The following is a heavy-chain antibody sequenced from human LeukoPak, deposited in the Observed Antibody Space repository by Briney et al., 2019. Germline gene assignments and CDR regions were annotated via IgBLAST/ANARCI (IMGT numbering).Heavy chain of an antibody. CDR1: GFTFSSYA. D-gene: IGHD6-19*01. Sequence: PRGSLRLSCAASGFTFSSYAMSWVRQAPGKGLEWVSALGGSGGSTYYADSVKGRFTISRDNSKNTLYLQMNSLRAEDTAVYYCARTVGTHSSGWYYFDYWGQGTLVTVS. CDR2: LGGSGGST. J-gene: IGHJ4*02. CDR3: ARTVGTHSSGWYYFDY. V-gene: IGHV3-23*01.